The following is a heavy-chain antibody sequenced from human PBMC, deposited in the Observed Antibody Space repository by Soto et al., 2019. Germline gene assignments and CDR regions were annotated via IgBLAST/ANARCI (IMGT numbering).Heavy chain of an antibody. Sequence: QVKLLQSGDEVKKPGASVKVSCKASGYIFVNYGIAWVRQAPGQGLEWMGWISPYTGNTHSATKVQGRLTMTTDTSTSTAYMDLGSLTSDDTAVYYCVMVDNYVTPTPQDVWGQGTTVTVSS. D-gene: IGHD3-16*01. J-gene: IGHJ6*02. V-gene: IGHV1-18*01. CDR3: VMVDNYVTPTPQDV. CDR1: GYIFVNYG. CDR2: ISPYTGNT.